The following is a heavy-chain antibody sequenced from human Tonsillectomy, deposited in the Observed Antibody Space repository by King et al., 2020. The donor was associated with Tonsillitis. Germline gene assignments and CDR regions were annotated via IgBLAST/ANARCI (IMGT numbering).Heavy chain of an antibody. J-gene: IGHJ4*02. Sequence: VQLVESGGALVQPGGSLRLSCSASGFTFSAYWMHWVRHAPGKGLVWVARITPDGSGAVYADSVKGRITISRDNAKDTVFLHMNSLTVEDTAVYYCAKDPDVWIIDSWGQGTLVTVSS. V-gene: IGHV3-74*03. D-gene: IGHD5-12*01. CDR3: AKDPDVWIIDS. CDR1: GFTFSAYW. CDR2: ITPDGSGA.